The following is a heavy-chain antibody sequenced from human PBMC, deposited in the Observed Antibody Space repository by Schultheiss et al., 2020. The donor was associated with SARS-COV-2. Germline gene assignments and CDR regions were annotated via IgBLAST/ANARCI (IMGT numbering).Heavy chain of an antibody. V-gene: IGHV3-48*03. J-gene: IGHJ4*02. D-gene: IGHD3-10*01. CDR1: GFTFSSYE. CDR3: ARGGSWFGEPWGDY. Sequence: GGSLRLSCAASGFTFSSYEMNWVRQAPRKGLEWVSYISSSGSTIYYADSVKGRFTISRDNAKNSLYLQMNSLRAEDTAVYYCARGGSWFGEPWGDYWGQGTLVTVSS. CDR2: ISSSGSTI.